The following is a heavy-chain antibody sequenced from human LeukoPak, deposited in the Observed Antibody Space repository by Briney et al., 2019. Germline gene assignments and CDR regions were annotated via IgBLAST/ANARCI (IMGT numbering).Heavy chain of an antibody. D-gene: IGHD2-2*01. Sequence: PSETLSLTCTVSGGSLSSYYWSWIRQPPGKGLEWIGYIYYSGCTNYNPSLKSRVTISVDTSKNQFSLKLSSVTAADTAVYYCARDYRYCSSTSCYYYYGMDVWGQGTTVTVSS. CDR3: ARDYRYCSSTSCYYYYGMDV. CDR1: GGSLSSYY. V-gene: IGHV4-59*01. CDR2: IYYSGCT. J-gene: IGHJ6*02.